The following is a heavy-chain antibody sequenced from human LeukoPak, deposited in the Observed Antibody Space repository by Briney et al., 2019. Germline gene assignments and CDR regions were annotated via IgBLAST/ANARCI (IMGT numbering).Heavy chain of an antibody. V-gene: IGHV3-30*02. J-gene: IGHJ6*03. CDR2: IRYDGSNK. CDR1: GFTFSSYG. CDR3: AKVGGGGAARPAGYMDV. Sequence: GGSLRLSCAASGFTFSSYGMHWVRQAPGKGLEWVAFIRYDGSNKYYADSVKGRFTISRDNSKNTLYLQMNSLRAEDTAVYCCAKVGGGGAARPAGYMDVWGKGTTVTVSS. D-gene: IGHD6-6*01.